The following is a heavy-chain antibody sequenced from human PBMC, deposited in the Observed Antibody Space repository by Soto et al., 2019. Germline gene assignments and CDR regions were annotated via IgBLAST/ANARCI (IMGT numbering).Heavy chain of an antibody. D-gene: IGHD2-2*01. V-gene: IGHV1-2*04. Sequence: WASVKVSCKASGYTFTGYYMHWVRQAPGQGPEWMGWINPNSGGTNYAQKFQGWVTMTRDTSISTAYMELSRLRSDDTAVYYCARDSYYQLLREGYYYYGMDVWGQGTTVTVSS. J-gene: IGHJ6*02. CDR2: INPNSGGT. CDR1: GYTFTGYY. CDR3: ARDSYYQLLREGYYYYGMDV.